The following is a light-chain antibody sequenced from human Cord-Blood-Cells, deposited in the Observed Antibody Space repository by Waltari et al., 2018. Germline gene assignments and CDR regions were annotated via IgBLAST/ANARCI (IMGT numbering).Light chain of an antibody. CDR3: SSYTSSSTFWV. CDR1: SSAVGGSNY. Sequence: QSALTQPASVSGSPGQSITISCTGTSSAVGGSNYVSWYQQHPGKAPKLMIYDVSNRPSGVSNRFSGSKSGNTASLTISGLQAEDEADYYCSSYTSSSTFWVFGGGTKLTVL. J-gene: IGLJ3*02. V-gene: IGLV2-14*01. CDR2: DVS.